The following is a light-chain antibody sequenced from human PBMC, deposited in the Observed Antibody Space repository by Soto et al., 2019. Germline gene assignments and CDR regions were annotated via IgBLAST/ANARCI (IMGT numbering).Light chain of an antibody. J-gene: IGKJ1*01. CDR2: DAS. CDR1: RSISVW. V-gene: IGKV1-5*01. CDR3: HQYNYYRPT. Sequence: DIQMTQSPSTLSASVGDRITISCRASRSISVWLAWYQQKPGKAPKLLIYDASSLEGGVPSRFSGSGSGTEFTLTISSLQPDDFATYYCHQYNYYRPTFGQGTKVDI.